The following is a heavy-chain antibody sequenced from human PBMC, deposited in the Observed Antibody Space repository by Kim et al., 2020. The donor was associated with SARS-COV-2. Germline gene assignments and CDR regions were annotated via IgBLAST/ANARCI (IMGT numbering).Heavy chain of an antibody. J-gene: IGHJ6*02. D-gene: IGHD2-2*01. CDR1: RLSFTPND. CDR2: ISHDGSKK. Sequence: GGSLRLSCGDTRLSFTPNDMHWVRQAPGKGLEWVASISHDGSKKHYVDFVRGRFTISRDTTKNTMYLQMNGLRTEDTGVYYCATDFSSLLSRDVWGQGTTVTV. V-gene: IGHV3-30*03. CDR3: ATDFSSLLSRDV.